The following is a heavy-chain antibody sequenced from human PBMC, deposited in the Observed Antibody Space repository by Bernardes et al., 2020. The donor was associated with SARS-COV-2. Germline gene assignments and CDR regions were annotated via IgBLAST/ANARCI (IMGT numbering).Heavy chain of an antibody. CDR3: ARVHWPAVKGAFDI. V-gene: IGHV4-4*07. D-gene: IGHD2-2*01. Sequence: TLSLTCIVSGDSISNHYWTWIRQSAGKGLEWIGRIHFSGSANYNPSLTSRVTMSVDTSKNQFSLELSSLTAADTARYYCARVHWPAVKGAFDIWGQGTVVTVA. J-gene: IGHJ3*02. CDR1: GDSISNHY. CDR2: IHFSGSA.